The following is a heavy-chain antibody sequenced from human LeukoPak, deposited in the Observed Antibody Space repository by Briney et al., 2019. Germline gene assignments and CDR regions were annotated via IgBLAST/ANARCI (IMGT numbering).Heavy chain of an antibody. V-gene: IGHV4-59*01. CDR3: ARFPYYYDSSGQLGPDY. CDR1: GFTFSNYA. D-gene: IGHD3-22*01. Sequence: GSLRLSCAASGFTFSNYAMSWIRQPPGKGLEWIGYIYYSGSTNYNPSLKSRVTISVDTSKNQFSLKLSSVTAADTAVYYCARFPYYYDSSGQLGPDYWGQGTLVTVSS. CDR2: IYYSGST. J-gene: IGHJ4*02.